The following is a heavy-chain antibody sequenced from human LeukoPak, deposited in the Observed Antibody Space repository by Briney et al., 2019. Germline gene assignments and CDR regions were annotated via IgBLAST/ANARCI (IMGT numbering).Heavy chain of an antibody. CDR1: GFTFSSYG. D-gene: IGHD4-17*01. Sequence: QPGGSLRLSCAACGFTFSSYGMHWVRQAPGKGLEWVAVIWYDGSNEYYADSVKGRFTISRDNSKNTLYLQMNSLRAEDTAVYYCAREASAVTRPAFDIWGQGTMVTVSS. V-gene: IGHV3-33*01. CDR2: IWYDGSNE. J-gene: IGHJ3*02. CDR3: AREASAVTRPAFDI.